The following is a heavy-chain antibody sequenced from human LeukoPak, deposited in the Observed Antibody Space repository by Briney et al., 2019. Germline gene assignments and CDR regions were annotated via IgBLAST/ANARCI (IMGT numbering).Heavy chain of an antibody. J-gene: IGHJ3*02. D-gene: IGHD3-22*01. CDR2: IRYDGSNK. Sequence: GGCLRLSWAASGFTFSSYGMHWVRQAPGKGLEWVAFIRYDGSNKYYADSVKGRFTISRDNSKNTLYLQMNSLRAEDTAVYSCPEDMFMIVTRDAFDTWGEGTMVTVSS. CDR1: GFTFSSYG. CDR3: PEDMFMIVTRDAFDT. V-gene: IGHV3-30*02.